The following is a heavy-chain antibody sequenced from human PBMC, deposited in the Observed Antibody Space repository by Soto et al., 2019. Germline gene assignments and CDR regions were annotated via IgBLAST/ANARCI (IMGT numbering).Heavy chain of an antibody. CDR1: GFTFSSYA. D-gene: IGHD6-19*01. Sequence: EVQLLESGGGLVQPGGSLRLSCAASGFTFSSYAMSWVRQAPGKGLEWVPVISGSVGSTYYAESVKGRFTNTRDNSKNSLYLEVNSLRAEDTALYYCARRTSGWYLDYWGQGSVVTVSS. CDR2: ISGSVGST. J-gene: IGHJ4*02. CDR3: ARRTSGWYLDY. V-gene: IGHV3-23*01.